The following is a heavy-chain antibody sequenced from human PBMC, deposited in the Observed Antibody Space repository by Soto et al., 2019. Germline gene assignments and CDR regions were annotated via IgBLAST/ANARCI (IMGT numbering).Heavy chain of an antibody. D-gene: IGHD3-10*01. V-gene: IGHV1-69*02. Sequence: QVPLVQSGAEVKKPGSSVKVSCKASGGTFSSYTISWVRQAPGQGLEWMGRIIPILGIANYAQKFQGRVTITADKSTSTAYMELSSLRSEDTAVYYCARVQPGDRTYYMDVWGKGTTVTVSS. CDR1: GGTFSSYT. J-gene: IGHJ6*03. CDR2: IIPILGIA. CDR3: ARVQPGDRTYYMDV.